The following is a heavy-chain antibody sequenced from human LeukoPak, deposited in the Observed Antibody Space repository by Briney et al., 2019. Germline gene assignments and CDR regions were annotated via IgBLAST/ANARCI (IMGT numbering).Heavy chain of an antibody. CDR2: IYYSGST. CDR1: GGSISSYY. J-gene: IGHJ4*02. V-gene: IGHV4-59*01. D-gene: IGHD3-16*01. Sequence: SETLSLTCTVSGGSISSYYWSWIRQPPGKGLEWIGYIYYSGSTNYNPSLKSRVTISVDTSKNQFSLKLSSVTAADTAVYYCARSSAYYDYVWGSYRPRYYSDYWGQGTLVTVSS. CDR3: ARSSAYYDYVWGSYRPRYYSDY.